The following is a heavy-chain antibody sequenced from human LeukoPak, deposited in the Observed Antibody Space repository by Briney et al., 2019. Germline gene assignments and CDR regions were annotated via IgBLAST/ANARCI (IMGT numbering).Heavy chain of an antibody. CDR1: GFTVSSNY. CDR2: IYSDGST. CDR3: ARDPYSGGYGADYYYFMDV. V-gene: IGHV3-53*01. Sequence: PGGSLRLSCAASGFTVSSNYMSWVRQAPGKGLEWVSEIYSDGSTYNAASVKGRFTISRDSAKNSLYLQMDSLRAEDTAVYYCARDPYSGGYGADYYYFMDVWGKGTTVTISS. J-gene: IGHJ6*03. D-gene: IGHD1-26*01.